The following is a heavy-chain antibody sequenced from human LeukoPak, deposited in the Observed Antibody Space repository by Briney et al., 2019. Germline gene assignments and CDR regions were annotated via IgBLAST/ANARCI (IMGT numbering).Heavy chain of an antibody. CDR1: AFTFSDYS. CDR2: ISGRSSTI. J-gene: IGHJ4*02. CDR3: ARDRLTSGSYFFDY. D-gene: IGHD1-26*01. V-gene: IGHV3-48*01. Sequence: GGSLRLSCAASAFTFSDYSMNWVRQAPGKGLEWISYISGRSSTIYYADSVRGRFTISRDNAKNSMYLQMNSLRAEDTAVYYCARDRLTSGSYFFDYWGQGTLVAVSS.